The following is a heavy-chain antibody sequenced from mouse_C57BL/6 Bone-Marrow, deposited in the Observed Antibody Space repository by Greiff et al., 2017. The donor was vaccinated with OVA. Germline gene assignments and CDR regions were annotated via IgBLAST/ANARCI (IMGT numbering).Heavy chain of an antibody. CDR2: IYPSDSET. D-gene: IGHD1-1*01. CDR1: GYTFTSYW. J-gene: IGHJ2*01. Sequence: QVQLQQPGAELVRPGSSVKLSCKASGYTFTSYWMDWVKQRPGQGLEWIGNIYPSDSETHYNQKFKDKATLTVDKSSSTAYMQLSSLTSEDSAVYYCARRGYGSSHYFDYWGQGTTLTVSS. V-gene: IGHV1-61*01. CDR3: ARRGYGSSHYFDY.